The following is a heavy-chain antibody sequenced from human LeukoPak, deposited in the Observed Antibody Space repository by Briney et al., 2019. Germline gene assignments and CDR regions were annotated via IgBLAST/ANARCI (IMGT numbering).Heavy chain of an antibody. CDR2: IYPGDSDT. CDR3: ARRRHCTSGSCEDFDY. Sequence: GESLKISCKGSGYSFANYWIGWVRQMPGKGLEWMGTIYPGDSDTRYSPSFQGQVTISADKSICTAYLQWSSLKASDTAMYYCARRRHCTSGSCEDFDYWGQGTLVTVSS. J-gene: IGHJ4*02. D-gene: IGHD2-15*01. V-gene: IGHV5-51*01. CDR1: GYSFANYW.